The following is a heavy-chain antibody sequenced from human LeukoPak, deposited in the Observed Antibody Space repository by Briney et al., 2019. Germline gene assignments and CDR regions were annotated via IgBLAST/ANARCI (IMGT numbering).Heavy chain of an antibody. D-gene: IGHD3-22*01. CDR2: INLTGRT. Sequence: SETLSLTCAVSGGSFSGYYWSWIRQPPGKALEWIGEINLTGRTNYNPSLKSRVTISLDTSKNQFSLKLSSVTAADTAVYYCARGPYYYDSSGDWGQGTLVTVSS. CDR3: ARGPYYYDSSGD. J-gene: IGHJ4*02. V-gene: IGHV4-34*01. CDR1: GGSFSGYY.